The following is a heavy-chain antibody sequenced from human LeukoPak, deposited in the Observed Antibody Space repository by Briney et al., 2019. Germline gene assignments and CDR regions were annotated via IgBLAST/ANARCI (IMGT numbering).Heavy chain of an antibody. Sequence: GGSLRLSCAASGFTFSDYYMSWIRQAPGKGLEWVSYISSSGSTIYYADSVKGRFTISRDNSKNTLYLQMNSLRAEDTAVYYCAKDQNLVVPAGCFDYWGQGTLVTVSS. V-gene: IGHV3-11*04. CDR3: AKDQNLVVPAGCFDY. D-gene: IGHD2-2*01. CDR1: GFTFSDYY. J-gene: IGHJ4*02. CDR2: ISSSGSTI.